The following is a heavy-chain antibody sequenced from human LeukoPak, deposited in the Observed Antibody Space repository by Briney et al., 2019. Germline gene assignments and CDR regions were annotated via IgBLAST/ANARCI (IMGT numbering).Heavy chain of an antibody. V-gene: IGHV3-21*01. CDR2: ISSSSRHI. CDR3: ARGGYDAIDI. Sequence: GGSLRLSCAASGFTFSSYSMNWVRQAPGKGLEWVSSISSSSRHIYYADSVKGRFTISRDNAKNSLYLQMNSLRAEDTAVYYCARGGYDAIDIWGQGTMVSVST. D-gene: IGHD5-12*01. CDR1: GFTFSSYS. J-gene: IGHJ3*02.